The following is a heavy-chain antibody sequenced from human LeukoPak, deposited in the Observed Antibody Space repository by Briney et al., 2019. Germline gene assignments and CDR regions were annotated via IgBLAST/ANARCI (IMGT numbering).Heavy chain of an antibody. CDR2: IIPIFGTA. V-gene: IGHV1-69*05. CDR1: GGTFSSYA. D-gene: IGHD6-13*01. CDR3: ARGRDSSSWYHGQGWFDP. Sequence: SVKVSCKASGGTFSSYAISWVRQAPGQGLEWMGGIIPIFGTANYAQKFQGRVTMTRDTSTSTVYMELSSLRSEDTAVYYCARGRDSSSWYHGQGWFDPWGQGTLVTISS. J-gene: IGHJ5*02.